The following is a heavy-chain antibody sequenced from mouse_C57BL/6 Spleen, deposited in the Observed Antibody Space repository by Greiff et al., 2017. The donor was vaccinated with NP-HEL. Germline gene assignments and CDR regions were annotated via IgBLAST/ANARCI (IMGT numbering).Heavy chain of an antibody. D-gene: IGHD1-1*01. J-gene: IGHJ2*01. CDR3: ARQIYYGSSYVDY. V-gene: IGHV1-59*01. CDR1: GYTFTSYW. CDR2: IDPSDSYT. Sequence: QVQLQQSGAELVRPGTSVKLSCKASGYTFTSYWMHWVKQRPGQGLEWIGVIDPSDSYTNYNQKFKGKATLTVDTSSSTAYMQLSSLTSEDSAVYYCARQIYYGSSYVDYWGQGTTLTVSS.